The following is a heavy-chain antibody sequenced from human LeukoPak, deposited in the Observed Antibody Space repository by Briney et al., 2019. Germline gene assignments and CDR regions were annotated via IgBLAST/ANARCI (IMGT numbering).Heavy chain of an antibody. D-gene: IGHD3-3*01. CDR1: GFTSSSYW. CDR2: INSDGSST. Sequence: GGSLRLPCAASGFTSSSYWMHWVRHAPGKGLVWVSRINSDGSSTSYADSVKGRFTISRDNAKNTLYLQMNSLRAEDTAVYYCARDFWSGSNWFDPWGQGTLVTVSS. V-gene: IGHV3-74*01. J-gene: IGHJ5*02. CDR3: ARDFWSGSNWFDP.